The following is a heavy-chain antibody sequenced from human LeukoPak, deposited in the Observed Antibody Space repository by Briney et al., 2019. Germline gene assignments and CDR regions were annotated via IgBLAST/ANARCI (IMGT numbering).Heavy chain of an antibody. D-gene: IGHD3-22*01. CDR1: GYTFTGYY. V-gene: IGHV1-2*02. Sequence: GASVKVSCKASGYTFTGYYMHWVRQAPGQGLEWMGWINPNSGGTNYAQKFQGRVTMTRDTSISTAYMELSRLRSDDTAVYYCARDYYDSSGQEGYWGQGTLVTVSS. J-gene: IGHJ4*02. CDR3: ARDYYDSSGQEGY. CDR2: INPNSGGT.